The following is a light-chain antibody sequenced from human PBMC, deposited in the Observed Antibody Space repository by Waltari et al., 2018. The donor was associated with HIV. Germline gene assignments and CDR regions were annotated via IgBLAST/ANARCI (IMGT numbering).Light chain of an antibody. Sequence: QSVLTQPPSVSAAPGQKVTISCSGRTSNIGNDYVSWYQHVPGAAPRLLIYGNNKRPSGIPDRFSGSRSGTSATLGITGLQTGDEAHYYCGTWDRSLSAAVFGGGTKLTVL. J-gene: IGLJ3*02. CDR2: GNN. CDR1: TSNIGNDY. V-gene: IGLV1-51*01. CDR3: GTWDRSLSAAV.